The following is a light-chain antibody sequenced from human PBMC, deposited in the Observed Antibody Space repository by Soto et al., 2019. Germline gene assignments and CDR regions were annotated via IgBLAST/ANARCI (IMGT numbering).Light chain of an antibody. J-gene: IGKJ4*01. CDR2: DAS. CDR1: QSVSSY. V-gene: IGKV3-20*01. Sequence: EIVLTQSPATLSLSPGERATLSCRASQSVSSYLAWYQQKPGQAPRLLIYDASSRATGIADRFSGSGSGTDFTLTISRLEPEDFAVYYCHQYGSSPLPGGSPLPFGGGTKVEIK. CDR3: HQYGSSPLPGGSPLP.